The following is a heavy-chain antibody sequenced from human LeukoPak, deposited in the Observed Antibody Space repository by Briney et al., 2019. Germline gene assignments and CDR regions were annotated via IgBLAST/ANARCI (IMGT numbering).Heavy chain of an antibody. Sequence: SGGSLRLSCAASGFTFDDYAMHWVRQAPGKGLQWVSLISWDGGIIYYADSVKGRFTISRDNSKNTLYLQMNSLRAADTAVYYCARDKGTSYLSSFDYWGQGTLVTVSS. J-gene: IGHJ4*02. D-gene: IGHD6-6*01. CDR3: ARDKGTSYLSSFDY. V-gene: IGHV3-43D*03. CDR1: GFTFDDYA. CDR2: ISWDGGII.